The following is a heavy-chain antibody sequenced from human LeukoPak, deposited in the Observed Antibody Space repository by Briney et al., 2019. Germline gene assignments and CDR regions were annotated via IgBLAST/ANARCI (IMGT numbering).Heavy chain of an antibody. J-gene: IGHJ3*02. CDR2: IYYTGTT. Sequence: PSETLSLTCTVSGASISSSAYFWDWVRQPPGKGLEWIGTIYYTGTTYYNPSLRGRVTISVDTSKKHFSLRLSSVTAADTAVYYCARLGGYSYGYSGAFDIWGQGTMVTVSS. V-gene: IGHV4-39*02. CDR3: ARLGGYSYGYSGAFDI. CDR1: GASISSSAYF. D-gene: IGHD5-18*01.